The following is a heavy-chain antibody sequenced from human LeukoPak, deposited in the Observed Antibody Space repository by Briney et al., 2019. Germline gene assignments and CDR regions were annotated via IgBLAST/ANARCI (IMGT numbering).Heavy chain of an antibody. Sequence: ASVKVSCKASGYTFTSYYMHWVRQAPGQGLEWMGIINPSGGSTSYAQKFQGRVTMTRDTSTSTVYMELSSLRSEDTAVYYCAGVESGCISVGPIDPWGQGTLVTVSS. CDR1: GYTFTSYY. CDR2: INPSGGST. D-gene: IGHD6-19*01. V-gene: IGHV1-46*01. J-gene: IGHJ5*02. CDR3: AGVESGCISVGPIDP.